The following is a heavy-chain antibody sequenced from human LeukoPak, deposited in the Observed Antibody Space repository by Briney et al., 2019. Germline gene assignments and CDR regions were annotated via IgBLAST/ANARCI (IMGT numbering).Heavy chain of an antibody. Sequence: SQTPSLTCAVSGGSISSGGYSWSWLRQPPGKGLEWIGYIYHSGSTYYNLSLKSRVTISVDRSKNQFSLKLSSVTAADTAVYYCARGSAYGQTRWFDPWGQGTLVTVSS. CDR1: GGSISSGGYS. CDR2: IYHSGST. CDR3: ARGSAYGQTRWFDP. J-gene: IGHJ5*02. V-gene: IGHV4-30-2*01. D-gene: IGHD2-21*01.